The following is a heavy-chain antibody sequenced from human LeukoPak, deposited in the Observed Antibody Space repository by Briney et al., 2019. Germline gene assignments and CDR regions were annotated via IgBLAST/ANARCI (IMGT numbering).Heavy chain of an antibody. Sequence: SGGSLRLSCAASGFTFDDYAMHWVRQAPGKGLEWVSGISWNSGSIGYADSVKGRFTISRDNAKNSLYLQMNSLRAEDTALYYCAKDPIMYSSSWYSPGEWGQGTLVTVSS. D-gene: IGHD6-13*01. CDR1: GFTFDDYA. CDR2: ISWNSGSI. J-gene: IGHJ4*02. CDR3: AKDPIMYSSSWYSPGE. V-gene: IGHV3-9*01.